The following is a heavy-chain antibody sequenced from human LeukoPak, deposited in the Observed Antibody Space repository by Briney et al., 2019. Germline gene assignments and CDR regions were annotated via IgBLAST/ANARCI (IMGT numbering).Heavy chain of an antibody. J-gene: IGHJ4*02. CDR1: GGSISRSDSY. V-gene: IGHV4-39*07. CDR3: TRDPSTTGTTTRFDY. CDR2: ISFSGST. D-gene: IGHD1-1*01. Sequence: SETLSLTCTVSGGSISRSDSYWGWIRQPPREGLEWIGSISFSGSTYYNPSLKSRVTISIDTSKNQFSLKLSSVTAADTAVYYCTRDPSTTGTTTRFDYWGQGTLVTVSS.